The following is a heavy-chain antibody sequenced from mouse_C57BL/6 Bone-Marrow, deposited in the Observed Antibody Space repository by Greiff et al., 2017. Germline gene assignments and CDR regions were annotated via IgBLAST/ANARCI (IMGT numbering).Heavy chain of an antibody. CDR3: ARRGSLYYYAMDY. CDR1: GFTFSDYG. CDR2: ISNLAYSI. J-gene: IGHJ4*01. V-gene: IGHV5-15*01. Sequence: EVKLVESGGGLVQPGGSLKLSCAASGFTFSDYGMAWVRQAPRKGPEWVAFISNLAYSIYYADTVTGRFTISRENAKNTLYLEMSSLRSEDTAMYYCARRGSLYYYAMDYWGQGTTVTVSS.